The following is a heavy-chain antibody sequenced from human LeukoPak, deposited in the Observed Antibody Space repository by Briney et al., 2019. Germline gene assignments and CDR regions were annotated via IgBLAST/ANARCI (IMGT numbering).Heavy chain of an antibody. Sequence: PGGSLRLSCAASGFTFSSYARHWVRQAPGKGLEWVSSISSSSSYIYCADSVKGRFTISRDNAKNSLYLQMNSLRAEDTAVYYCARELVVVVAATQHYYYGMDVWGQGTTVTVSS. J-gene: IGHJ6*02. CDR1: GFTFSSYA. CDR2: ISSSSSYI. V-gene: IGHV3-21*04. D-gene: IGHD2-15*01. CDR3: ARELVVVVAATQHYYYGMDV.